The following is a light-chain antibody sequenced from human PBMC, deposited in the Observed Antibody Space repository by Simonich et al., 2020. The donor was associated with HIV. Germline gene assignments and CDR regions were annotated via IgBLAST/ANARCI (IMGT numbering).Light chain of an antibody. Sequence: SYELTQPPSVSVSPGQTASITCSADKLGNKYVCWYQQKPGQSPVLVIYQDNKRPSGIPARFSGSNSGNTATLTISETQAMDEADYYCQAWDSSSVVFGGGTKLTVL. V-gene: IGLV3-1*01. CDR2: QDN. J-gene: IGLJ2*01. CDR1: KLGNKY. CDR3: QAWDSSSVV.